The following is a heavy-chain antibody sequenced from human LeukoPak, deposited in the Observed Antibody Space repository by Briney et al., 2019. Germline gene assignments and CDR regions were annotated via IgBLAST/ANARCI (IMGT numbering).Heavy chain of an antibody. J-gene: IGHJ4*02. CDR3: PNDLRYFDRLLSPLGY. D-gene: IGHD3-9*01. Sequence: GGSLRLSCAASGFTFSSYSMSWVRQAPGKGLEWVSDISGSGGSIYYADSVKGRFTISRDNAKNTLYLQVNSLRAEDTAVYYFPNDLRYFDRLLSPLGYWGKGTLVTVCS. CDR1: GFTFSSYS. CDR2: ISGSGGSI. V-gene: IGHV3-23*01.